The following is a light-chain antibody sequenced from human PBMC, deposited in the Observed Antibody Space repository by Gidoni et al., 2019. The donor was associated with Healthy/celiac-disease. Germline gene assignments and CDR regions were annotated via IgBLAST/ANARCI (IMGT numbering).Light chain of an antibody. V-gene: IGKV1-5*01. Sequence: DIQITQSPSTLSASVGDRVTITCRDSQNINTWLAWYQQKPGKAPKLLIYDASSLESGVPSRFSGSRSETEFTLTISSLQPDDFATYYCQQYNSYSPQYTFGQGTKLEIK. CDR3: QQYNSYSPQYT. CDR1: QNINTW. CDR2: DAS. J-gene: IGKJ2*01.